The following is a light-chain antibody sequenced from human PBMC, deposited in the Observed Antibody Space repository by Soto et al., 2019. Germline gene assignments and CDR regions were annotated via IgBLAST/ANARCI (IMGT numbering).Light chain of an antibody. Sequence: QSVLTQPASVSGSPGQSITISCTGTSSDVGGYNFVSWYQQHPGKVPKLMIFDVNSRPSGVSDRFSGPKSGNTASLTISGLQAEDEGDYYCSSYTSSSTHVFGSGTKLTVL. CDR3: SSYTSSSTHV. CDR2: DVN. CDR1: SSDVGGYNF. V-gene: IGLV2-14*03. J-gene: IGLJ1*01.